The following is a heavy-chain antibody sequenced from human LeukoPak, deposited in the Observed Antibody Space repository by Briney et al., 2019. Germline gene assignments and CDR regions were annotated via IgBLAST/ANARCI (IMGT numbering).Heavy chain of an antibody. CDR1: GYTFTGYY. Sequence: ASVKVSCKASGYTFTGYYMHWVRQAPGQGLEWMGWINPNSGGTNYAQRFQGRVTMTRDTSISTAYMELSRLRSDDTAVYYCASKKSGSYYYYYYYMDVWGKGTTVTVSS. CDR2: INPNSGGT. D-gene: IGHD1-26*01. V-gene: IGHV1-2*02. CDR3: ASKKSGSYYYYYYYMDV. J-gene: IGHJ6*03.